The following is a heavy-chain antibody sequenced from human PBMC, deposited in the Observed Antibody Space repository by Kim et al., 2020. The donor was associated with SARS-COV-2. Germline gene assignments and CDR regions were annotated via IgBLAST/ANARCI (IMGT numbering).Heavy chain of an antibody. V-gene: IGHV4-59*01. J-gene: IGHJ4*02. CDR3: ARGGSGSYPFDY. CDR1: GGSIGSYY. Sequence: SETLSLTCTVSGGSIGSYYWSWIRQPPGKGLEWIGYIYYSGSTNYNPSLKSRVTISVDTSKNQFSLKLSSVTAADTAVYYCARGGSGSYPFDYWGQGTLV. CDR2: IYYSGST. D-gene: IGHD1-26*01.